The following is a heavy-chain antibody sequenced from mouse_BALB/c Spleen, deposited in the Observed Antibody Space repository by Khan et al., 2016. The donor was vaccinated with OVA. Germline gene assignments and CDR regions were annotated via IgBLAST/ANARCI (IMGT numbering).Heavy chain of an antibody. CDR2: IYPSDSYT. D-gene: IGHD1-3*01. V-gene: IGHV1-69*02. CDR1: GYTFTNYW. CDR3: SRGVGYFDY. J-gene: IGHJ2*01. Sequence: QVQLKQSGAELVRPGASVKLSCKASGYTFTNYWINWVKQRPGQGLEWIGNIYPSDSYTNYNQNFKDKATLTVDKSSRTAYMQLSSPTSEDSAVYYCSRGVGYFDYWGQGTTLTVSS.